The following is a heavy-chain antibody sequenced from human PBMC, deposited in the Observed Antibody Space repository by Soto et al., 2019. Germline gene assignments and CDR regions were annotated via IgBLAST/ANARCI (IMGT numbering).Heavy chain of an antibody. CDR3: AKISYYDFWSGYYTKGHYIVY. J-gene: IGHJ4*02. CDR1: GFTFSGYA. D-gene: IGHD3-3*01. CDR2: ISGSGGST. V-gene: IGHV3-23*01. Sequence: GGSLRLSCAASGFTFSGYAMSWVRQAPGKGLEWVSAISGSGGSTYYADSVKGRFTISRDNSKNTLYLQMNSLRAEDTAVYYCAKISYYDFWSGYYTKGHYIVYWGQGTLVTVSS.